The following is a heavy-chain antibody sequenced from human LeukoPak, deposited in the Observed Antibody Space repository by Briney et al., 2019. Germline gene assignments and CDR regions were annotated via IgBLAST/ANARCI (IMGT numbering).Heavy chain of an antibody. CDR1: GFXFDDYA. Sequence: PGGSLRLSCAASGFXFDDYAIHWVRQAPGKGPEWVSLMSGDGGSTYYADSVKGRFTISRDNIKNSLYLQMNGLRTEDTALYYCAKDISIAAAETGYADYWGQGTLVTVSS. D-gene: IGHD6-13*01. CDR2: MSGDGGST. CDR3: AKDISIAAAETGYADY. J-gene: IGHJ4*02. V-gene: IGHV3-43*02.